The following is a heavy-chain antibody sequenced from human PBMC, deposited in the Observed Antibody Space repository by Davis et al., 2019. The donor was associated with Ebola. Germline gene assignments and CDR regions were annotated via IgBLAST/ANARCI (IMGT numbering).Heavy chain of an antibody. Sequence: PGGSLRLSCAASGFTFSSYSMNWVRQAPGKGLEWVSSISSSSSYIYYADSVKGRFTISRDNAKNSLYLQMNSLRAEDTAVYYCARAVNDYVWGDYWGQGTVVTVSS. CDR3: ARAVNDYVWGDY. J-gene: IGHJ4*02. CDR2: ISSSSSYI. CDR1: GFTFSSYS. V-gene: IGHV3-21*01. D-gene: IGHD3-16*01.